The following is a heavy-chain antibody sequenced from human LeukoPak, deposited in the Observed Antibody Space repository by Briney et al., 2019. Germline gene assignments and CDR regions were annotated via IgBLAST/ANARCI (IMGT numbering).Heavy chain of an antibody. D-gene: IGHD5-12*01. V-gene: IGHV1-8*03. CDR2: MNPNSGNT. CDR1: GYTFTSYD. J-gene: IGHJ3*02. Sequence: ASVKVSCKASGYTFTSYDINWVRQATGQGLEWVGWMNPNSGNTGYAQKFQGRVTITRNTSISTAYMELSSLRSEDTAVYYCARVRLNPTGSFSRRSYAFDIWGQGTMVTVSS. CDR3: ARVRLNPTGSFSRRSYAFDI.